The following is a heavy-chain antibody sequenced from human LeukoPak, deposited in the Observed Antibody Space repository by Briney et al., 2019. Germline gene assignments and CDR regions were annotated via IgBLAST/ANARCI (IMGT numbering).Heavy chain of an antibody. D-gene: IGHD3-9*01. CDR1: GFTFSSYS. J-gene: IGHJ4*02. CDR3: ARGGPPWILTPFDY. Sequence: GGSLRLSCAASGFTFSSYSMNWVRQAPGKGLEWVSSISSSSSYIYYADSVKGRFTISRDNAKNSLYLQMNSLRAEDTAVYYCARGGPPWILTPFDYWGQGTLVTVSS. V-gene: IGHV3-21*01. CDR2: ISSSSSYI.